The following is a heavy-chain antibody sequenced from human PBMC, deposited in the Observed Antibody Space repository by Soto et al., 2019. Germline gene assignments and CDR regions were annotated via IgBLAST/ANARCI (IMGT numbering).Heavy chain of an antibody. CDR1: GYSFTSYW. V-gene: IGHV5-10-1*01. J-gene: IGHJ6*02. CDR2: IDPSDSYT. D-gene: IGHD3-9*01. CDR3: ARGNILRYYYYYGMDV. Sequence: GESLKISCKGSGYSFTSYWISWVRQMPGKGLEWMGRIDPSDSYTNYSPSFQGHVTISADKSISTAYLQWSSLKASDTAMYYCARGNILRYYYYYGMDVWRQGTTVTVSS.